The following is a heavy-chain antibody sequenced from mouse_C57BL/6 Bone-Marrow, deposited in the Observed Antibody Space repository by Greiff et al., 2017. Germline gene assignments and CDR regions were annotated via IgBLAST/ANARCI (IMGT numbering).Heavy chain of an antibody. CDR1: GYSFTDYN. V-gene: IGHV1-39*01. D-gene: IGHD1-1*01. CDR2: INPNYGTT. Sequence: EVQLQESGPELVKPGASVKISCKASGYSFTDYNMNWVKQSNGKSLEWIGVINPNYGTTRYNQKFQGKATLTVDQSSSTAYMQLNSLTSEDAAVYYSFITTDYAMDYWGQGTSVTVSS. J-gene: IGHJ4*01. CDR3: FITTDYAMDY.